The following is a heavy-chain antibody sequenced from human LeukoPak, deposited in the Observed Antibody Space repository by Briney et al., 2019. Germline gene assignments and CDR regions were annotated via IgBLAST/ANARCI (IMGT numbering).Heavy chain of an antibody. D-gene: IGHD2/OR15-2a*01. V-gene: IGHV3-48*03. J-gene: IGHJ4*02. CDR1: GFTFSNYE. CDR2: ISGSGKNI. Sequence: GGSLRLSCAPSGFTFSNYEMNWVRQAPGKGLEWVSYISGSGKNIYYADSVKGRFTISRDNSKNTLYLQMNSLRAGDTAIYYCAKAGNIRFDYWGQGTLVTVSS. CDR3: AKAGNIRFDY.